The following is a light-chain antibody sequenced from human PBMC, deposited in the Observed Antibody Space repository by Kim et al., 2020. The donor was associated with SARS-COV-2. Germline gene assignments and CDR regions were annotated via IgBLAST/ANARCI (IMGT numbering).Light chain of an antibody. CDR1: TGRVPGRHY. J-gene: IGLJ1*01. CDR2: DTN. Sequence: GWTVTLTCGSTTGRVPGRHYPYWFQQKPGQAPMTLIYDTNKKYSWTPARFSGSLLGDKAALTLSGAQPDDEADYYCFLSLSGGRFVFGSGTKVAVL. V-gene: IGLV7-46*01. CDR3: FLSLSGGRFV.